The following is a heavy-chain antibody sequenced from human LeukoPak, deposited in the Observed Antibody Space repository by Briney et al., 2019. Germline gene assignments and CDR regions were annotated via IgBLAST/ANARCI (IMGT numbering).Heavy chain of an antibody. CDR3: STRGD. CDR2: INHSGST. Sequence: SETLSLTCAVYGGSFSTYYWSWVRQPPGKGLEWIGEINHSGSTNYNPSLKSRVTISANTSKGQFSLKLTSVTAADTAVYYCSTRGDWGQGTLVSVSS. CDR1: GGSFSTYY. V-gene: IGHV4-34*01. J-gene: IGHJ4*02.